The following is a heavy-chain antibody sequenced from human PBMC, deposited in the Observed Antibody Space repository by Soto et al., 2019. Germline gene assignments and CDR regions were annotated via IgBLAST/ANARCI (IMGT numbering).Heavy chain of an antibody. CDR3: ARDGYDSSGYYYAYFDY. Sequence: SETLSLTCAVSGGSISSGGYSWSWIRQPPGKGLEWIGYIYHSGSTYYNPSLKSRVTISVDRSKNQFSLKLSSVTAADTAVYYCARDGYDSSGYYYAYFDYWGQGTLVTVSS. D-gene: IGHD3-22*01. CDR2: IYHSGST. J-gene: IGHJ4*02. V-gene: IGHV4-30-2*01. CDR1: GGSISSGGYS.